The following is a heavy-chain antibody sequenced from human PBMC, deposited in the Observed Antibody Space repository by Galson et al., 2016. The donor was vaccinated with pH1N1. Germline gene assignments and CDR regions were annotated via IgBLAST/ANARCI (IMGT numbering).Heavy chain of an antibody. CDR2: FDPQDGET. J-gene: IGHJ4*02. V-gene: IGHV1-24*01. D-gene: IGHD3-10*01. CDR1: GYTLSQIS. CDR3: ATDLYFYGSLRKLYFDY. Sequence: SVKVSCKVSGYTLSQISIHWVRQAPGKGLEWMGGFDPQDGETIYAQKFQGRVSMTEDTATDTAYMEMSSLRSDDTAVYYCATDLYFYGSLRKLYFDYWGQGALVTVSS.